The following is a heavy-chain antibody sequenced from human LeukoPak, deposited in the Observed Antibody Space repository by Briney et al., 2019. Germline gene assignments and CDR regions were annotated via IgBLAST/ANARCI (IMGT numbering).Heavy chain of an antibody. D-gene: IGHD3-22*01. J-gene: IGHJ3*02. V-gene: IGHV3-7*01. CDR3: ASSYFDNSLHAYDI. CDR1: GFTFSSRDW. CDR2: IKQDGSEK. Sequence: GGSLRLSCVASGFTFSSRDWMTWVRQAPGKGLEWVANIKQDGSEKNYVDSVKGRFTISRDNTKNSLFLHMSSLRAEDTAVYFCASSYFDNSLHAYDIWGQGTMVTVSS.